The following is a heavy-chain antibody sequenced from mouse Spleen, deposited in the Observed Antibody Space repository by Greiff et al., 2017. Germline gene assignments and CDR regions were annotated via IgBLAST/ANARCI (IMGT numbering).Heavy chain of an antibody. Sequence: EVKLMESGPGLVKPSQSLSLTCTVTGYSITSDYAWNWIRQFPGNKLEWMGYISYSGSTSYNPSLKSRISITRDTSKNQFFLQLNSVTTEDTATYYCARSEFITTANYFDYWGQGTTLTVSS. CDR1: GYSITSDYA. CDR2: ISYSGST. CDR3: ARSEFITTANYFDY. D-gene: IGHD1-1*01. J-gene: IGHJ2*01. V-gene: IGHV3-2*02.